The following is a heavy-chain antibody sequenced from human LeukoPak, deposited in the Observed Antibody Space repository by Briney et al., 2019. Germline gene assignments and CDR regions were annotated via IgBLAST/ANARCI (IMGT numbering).Heavy chain of an antibody. D-gene: IGHD3-22*01. Sequence: PGGSLRLSCAASGFTFSTYAMHWVRQAPGKGLEWVAIIGHDGSNKHYADSVKGRFTISRDNSKNTQYLQMTSLRAEDTAVYYCAKDLAPSPFYYDSSGYYGADYWGQGTLVTVSS. CDR3: AKDLAPSPFYYDSSGYYGADY. CDR2: IGHDGSNK. J-gene: IGHJ4*02. V-gene: IGHV3-30*02. CDR1: GFTFSTYA.